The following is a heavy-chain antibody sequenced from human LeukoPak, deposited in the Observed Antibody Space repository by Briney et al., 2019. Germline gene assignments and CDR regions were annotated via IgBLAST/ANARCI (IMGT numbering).Heavy chain of an antibody. V-gene: IGHV1-69*02. CDR2: IIPILGIA. J-gene: IGHJ4*02. Sequence: ASVKVSCKASGDTFSSYTISWVRQAPGQGLEWMGRIIPILGIANYAQKFQGRVTITADKSTSTAYMELSSLRSEDTAVYYCARALSDTSGVDYWGQGTLVTVSS. CDR3: ARALSDTSGVDY. CDR1: GDTFSSYT. D-gene: IGHD2-2*02.